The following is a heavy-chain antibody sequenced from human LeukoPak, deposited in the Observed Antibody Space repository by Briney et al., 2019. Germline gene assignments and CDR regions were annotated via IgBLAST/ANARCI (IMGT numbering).Heavy chain of an antibody. CDR2: FDPEDGET. CDR3: ATNWRDSSGWSTFDY. D-gene: IGHD6-19*01. CDR1: GYTLTELS. Sequence: ASVKVSCKVSGYTLTELSMHWVRQAPGKGLEWMGGFDPEDGETIYAQKFQGRVTMTEDTSTDTAYMELSILRSEDTAVYYCATNWRDSSGWSTFDYWGQGTLVTVSS. J-gene: IGHJ4*02. V-gene: IGHV1-24*01.